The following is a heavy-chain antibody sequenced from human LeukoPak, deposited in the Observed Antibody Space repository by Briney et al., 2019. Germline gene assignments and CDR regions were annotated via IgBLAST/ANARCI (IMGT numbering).Heavy chain of an antibody. CDR3: ARDRSITIFGVVNGMDV. D-gene: IGHD3-3*01. J-gene: IGHJ6*02. CDR1: GYTFTSYY. Sequence: ASVKVSCKASGYTFTSYYMHWVRQAPGQGLEWMGIINPSGGSTSYAQKFQGRVTMTRDTSTSTVYMELSSLRSEDTAVYYCARDRSITIFGVVNGMDVWGQGTLVTVSS. CDR2: INPSGGST. V-gene: IGHV1-46*01.